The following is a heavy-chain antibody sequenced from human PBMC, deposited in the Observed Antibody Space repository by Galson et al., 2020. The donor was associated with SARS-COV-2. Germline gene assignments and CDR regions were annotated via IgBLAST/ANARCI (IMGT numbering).Heavy chain of an antibody. J-gene: IGHJ4*02. D-gene: IGHD1-7*01. CDR3: AKDVGGNYGY. CDR1: GFTFSSYA. Sequence: GESLKISCAASGFTFSSYAMSWVRQAPGKGLEWVSAISGSGGSTYYADSVKGRFTISRDNSKNTLYLQMNSLRAEDTAVYYCAKDVGGNYGYWGQGTLVTVSS. CDR2: ISGSGGST. V-gene: IGHV3-23*01.